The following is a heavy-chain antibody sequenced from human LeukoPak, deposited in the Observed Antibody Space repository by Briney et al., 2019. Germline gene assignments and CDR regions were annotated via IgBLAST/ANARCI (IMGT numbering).Heavy chain of an antibody. CDR3: TTDPEAYCGGDCYPP. J-gene: IGHJ5*02. V-gene: IGHV3-15*04. CDR2: IASKTDGGTT. Sequence: PGGSLRLSCAASGFSFSDAGMSWVRQIPGKGLEWVGRIASKTDGGTTDYAAPVKGRFTISRDDSKNTLYLQMNSLKTEDTAVYYCTTDPEAYCGGDCYPPWGQGTLVTVSS. D-gene: IGHD2-21*02. CDR1: GFSFSDAG.